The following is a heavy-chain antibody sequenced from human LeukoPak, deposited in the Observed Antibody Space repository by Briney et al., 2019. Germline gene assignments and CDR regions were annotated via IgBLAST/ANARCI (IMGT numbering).Heavy chain of an antibody. CDR3: ARTFVLIGAMEYLDY. D-gene: IGHD2/OR15-2a*01. V-gene: IGHV3-53*01. CDR1: GFTLSSNY. CDR2: LSSGCTP. Sequence: GGSLRLSCVASGFTLSSNYMSWVRPAPGQGLEWVSVLSSGCTPYYPDYVKGRFTISRDNYKNTLSLQRHTLRAEDTAMYYCARTFVLIGAMEYLDYWGQGSLVTVSS. J-gene: IGHJ4*02.